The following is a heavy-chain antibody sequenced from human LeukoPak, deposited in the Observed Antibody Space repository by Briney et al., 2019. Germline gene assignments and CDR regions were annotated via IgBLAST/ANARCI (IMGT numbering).Heavy chain of an antibody. Sequence: WVRQPPGKGLEWVSAVSGNGGSTYYADSVKGRFTISRDNSKNTLYLQMNSLRAEDTAVYYCAKDLINRYIDRAQIREGAYFQHWGQGTLVTVSS. CDR2: VSGNGGST. J-gene: IGHJ1*01. D-gene: IGHD5-18*01. CDR3: AKDLINRYIDRAQIREGAYFQH. V-gene: IGHV3-23*01.